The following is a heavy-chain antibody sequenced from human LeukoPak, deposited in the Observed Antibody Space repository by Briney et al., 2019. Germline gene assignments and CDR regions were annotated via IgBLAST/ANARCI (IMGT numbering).Heavy chain of an antibody. Sequence: SETLSLTCTVSGGSISSYYWSWIRQPAGKGLEWIGRIYTSGSTNYNPSLKSRVTMSVDTSKNQFSLKLSSVTAADTAVYYCARHYYGSGSYLLDPWGQGTLVTVSS. CDR1: GGSISSYY. CDR3: ARHYYGSGSYLLDP. CDR2: IYTSGST. D-gene: IGHD3-10*01. V-gene: IGHV4-4*07. J-gene: IGHJ5*02.